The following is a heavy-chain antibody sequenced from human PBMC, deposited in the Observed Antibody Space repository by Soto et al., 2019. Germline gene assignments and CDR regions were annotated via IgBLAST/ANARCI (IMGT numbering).Heavy chain of an antibody. Sequence: QMQLVQSGPEVKKPGTSVKVSCKASGFTFTNSAMRWVRQARGQSLEWIGWIVVGSGNTNYAPKFQERVTITWDMSTSTAYMELSSLRSEDGSSDPKGRIDWGQGTLVTVSS. V-gene: IGHV1-58*02. CDR2: IVVGSGNT. CDR3: GRID. CDR1: GFTFTNSA. J-gene: IGHJ4*02. D-gene: IGHD2-2*01.